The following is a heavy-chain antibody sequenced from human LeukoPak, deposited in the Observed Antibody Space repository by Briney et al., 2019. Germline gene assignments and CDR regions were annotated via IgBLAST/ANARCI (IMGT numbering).Heavy chain of an antibody. D-gene: IGHD6-19*01. CDR1: GYTFTSYG. V-gene: IGHV1-18*04. CDR2: ISAYNGNT. Sequence: ASVKVSCKASGYTFTSYGISWVRQAPGHGLEWMGCISAYNGNTNYAQKLQGRVTMTTDTSTSTAYMELRSLRSDDTAVYYCARDLTPPDAVAGALDPWGQGTLVTVSS. CDR3: ARDLTPPDAVAGALDP. J-gene: IGHJ5*02.